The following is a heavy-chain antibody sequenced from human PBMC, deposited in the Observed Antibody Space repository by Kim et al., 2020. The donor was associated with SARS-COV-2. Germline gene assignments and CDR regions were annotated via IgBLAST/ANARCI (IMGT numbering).Heavy chain of an antibody. CDR2: IIPMFGRT. J-gene: IGHJ3*02. V-gene: IGHV1-69*13. Sequence: SVKVSCKASGGPFSLYAISWMRQAPGQGLEWMGRIIPMFGRTNFAHMFQGRITITADSSTTTAYMEMSSLRSEDTAVYYCATQRRSPIMMGREDAFDMWGQGTKVTVSS. D-gene: IGHD3-16*01. CDR3: ATQRRSPIMMGREDAFDM. CDR1: GGPFSLYA.